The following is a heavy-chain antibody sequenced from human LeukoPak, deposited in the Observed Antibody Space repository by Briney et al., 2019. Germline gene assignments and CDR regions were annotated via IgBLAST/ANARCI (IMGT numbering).Heavy chain of an antibody. CDR1: GGSFSGYY. D-gene: IGHD3-3*01. V-gene: IGHV4-34*01. CDR2: INHSGST. Sequence: KTSETLSLTCAVYGGSFSGYYWSWIRQPPGKGLEWIGEINHSGSTNYNPSLKSRVTISVATSKNQFSLKLSSVTAADMAVYYCARRYDFWSGAYYGMDVWGQGTTVTVSS. J-gene: IGHJ6*02. CDR3: ARRYDFWSGAYYGMDV.